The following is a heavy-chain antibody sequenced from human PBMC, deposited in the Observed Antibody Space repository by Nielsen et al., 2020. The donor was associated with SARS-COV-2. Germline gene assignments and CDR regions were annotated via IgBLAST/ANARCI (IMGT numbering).Heavy chain of an antibody. Sequence: SETLSLTCAVYGGSFSGYYWSWIRQPPGKGLEWIGEIDHAGSTHHNPSLKSRVTISVDTSKNQFSLKVSSVTAADTAVYYCARGSDEGLALWGQGTLVTVSS. D-gene: IGHD6-19*01. J-gene: IGHJ4*02. V-gene: IGHV4-34*01. CDR3: ARGSDEGLAL. CDR1: GGSFSGYY. CDR2: IDHAGST.